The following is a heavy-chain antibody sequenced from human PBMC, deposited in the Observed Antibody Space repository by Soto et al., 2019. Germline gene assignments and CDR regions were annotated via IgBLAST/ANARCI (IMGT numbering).Heavy chain of an antibody. V-gene: IGHV3-23*01. CDR3: AKDPLSYFYASGSDV. J-gene: IGHJ4*02. CDR2: ISGSGGSS. Sequence: PGGSLRLSCAGSGFTFNNYAMNWVRQAPGKGLEWVSVISGSGGSSYYGDSVKGRFTISRDNSKNTLYLQMNSLRAEDTAVYYCAKDPLSYFYASGSDVWGQGTQVTVSS. D-gene: IGHD3-10*01. CDR1: GFTFNNYA.